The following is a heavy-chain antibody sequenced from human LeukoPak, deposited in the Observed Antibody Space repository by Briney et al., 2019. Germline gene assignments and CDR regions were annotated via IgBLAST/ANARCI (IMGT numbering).Heavy chain of an antibody. D-gene: IGHD5-18*01. CDR1: GYTFTDYY. Sequence: ASVKVSCKASGYTFTDYYIHWVRQAPGQGLEWMGWINPNSGGTNYAQNFQGRVTMTRDMSTSTVYMELSSLRSEDTAVYYCARDGAVDTAMVWWDNWFDPWGQGTLVTVSS. J-gene: IGHJ5*02. CDR2: INPNSGGT. CDR3: ARDGAVDTAMVWWDNWFDP. V-gene: IGHV1-2*02.